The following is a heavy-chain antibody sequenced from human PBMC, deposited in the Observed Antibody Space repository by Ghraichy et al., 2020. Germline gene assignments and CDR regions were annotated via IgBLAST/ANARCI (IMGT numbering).Heavy chain of an antibody. Sequence: GGSLRLSCAASGFTFSSYAMSWVRQAPGKGLEWVSSISGSGGSTNYADSVKGRFTISRDNSKKTLYLQMNSLRAEDTAGYYCAKDPGYSYGYGGGPWGQGTLVTVSS. D-gene: IGHD5-18*01. J-gene: IGHJ5*02. CDR3: AKDPGYSYGYGGGP. CDR2: ISGSGGST. CDR1: GFTFSSYA. V-gene: IGHV3-23*01.